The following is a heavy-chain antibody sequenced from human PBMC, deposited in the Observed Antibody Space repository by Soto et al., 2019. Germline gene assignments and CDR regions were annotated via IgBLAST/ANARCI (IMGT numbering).Heavy chain of an antibody. Sequence: PSETLSLTCAVYGGSFSGYYWSWIRQPPGKGLEWIGDINHSGSTNYNPSLKSRVTISVDTSKNQFSLKLSSVTAADTAVYYCARYKSNYYYGMDVWGQGTTVTVSS. V-gene: IGHV4-34*01. J-gene: IGHJ6*02. CDR3: ARYKSNYYYGMDV. D-gene: IGHD1-20*01. CDR2: INHSGST. CDR1: GGSFSGYY.